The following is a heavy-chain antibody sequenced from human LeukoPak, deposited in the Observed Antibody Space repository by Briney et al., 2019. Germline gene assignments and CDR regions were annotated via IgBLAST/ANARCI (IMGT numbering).Heavy chain of an antibody. CDR3: ARTTYCDY. CDR1: GFTFSSYW. Sequence: GGSLRLSCAASGFTFSSYWMSWVRQAPGRGLEWVANIKEDGSEKYYVDSVKGRFTISRDDAKNSLYLQMNSLRVEDTAVYYCARTTYCDYWGKGSLVTVSS. J-gene: IGHJ4*02. D-gene: IGHD1-7*01. CDR2: IKEDGSEK. V-gene: IGHV3-7*05.